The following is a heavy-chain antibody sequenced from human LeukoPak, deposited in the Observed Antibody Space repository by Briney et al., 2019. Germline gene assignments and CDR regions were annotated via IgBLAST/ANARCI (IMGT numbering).Heavy chain of an antibody. D-gene: IGHD6-6*01. CDR3: ARLNGWIAARPGWFDP. V-gene: IGHV5-51*01. J-gene: IGHJ5*02. Sequence: KRGESLKISCKGSGYSFTSYWIGWVRQMPGKGLEWMGIIYPGDSDTRYSPSFQGQVTISADKSISTAYLQWSSLKASDTAMYYCARLNGWIAARPGWFDPWGQGTLVTVSS. CDR2: IYPGDSDT. CDR1: GYSFTSYW.